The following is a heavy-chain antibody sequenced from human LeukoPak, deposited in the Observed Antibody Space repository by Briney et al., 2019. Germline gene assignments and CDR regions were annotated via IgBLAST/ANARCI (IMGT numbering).Heavy chain of an antibody. CDR3: ARGAAATY. CDR1: GGAFNSYA. J-gene: IGHJ4*02. V-gene: IGHV4-59*01. D-gene: IGHD2-15*01. Sequence: SCKASGGAFNSYAISWVRQAPGQGLEWIGEIYHSGSTNYNPSLKSRVTISVDTSKNQFSLRLSSVTAADTAVYYCARGAAATYWGQGTLVTVSS. CDR2: IYHSGST.